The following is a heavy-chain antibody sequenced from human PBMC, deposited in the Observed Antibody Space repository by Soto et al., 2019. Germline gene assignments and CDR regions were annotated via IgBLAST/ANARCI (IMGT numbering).Heavy chain of an antibody. CDR3: AKGSGHSGYPIDY. CDR1: GFTFSSYG. D-gene: IGHD5-12*01. CDR2: ISYDGSNK. J-gene: IGHJ4*02. V-gene: IGHV3-30*18. Sequence: PVGSLRLSCAASGFTFSSYGMHWVRQAPGKGLEWVAVISYDGSNKYYADSVKGRFTISRGNSKNTLYLQMNSLRAEDTAVYYCAKGSGHSGYPIDYWGQGTLVTVSS.